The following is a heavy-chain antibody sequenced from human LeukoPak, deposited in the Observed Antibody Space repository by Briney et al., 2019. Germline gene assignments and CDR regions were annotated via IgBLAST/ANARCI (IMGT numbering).Heavy chain of an antibody. J-gene: IGHJ4*02. CDR3: AKDTWASSWYYFDY. Sequence: QPGGSLRLSCAASGFTFDDYATHWVRQAPGKGLEWVSGISWNSGSIGYADSVKGRFTISRDNAKNSLYLQMNSLRPEDTALYYCAKDTWASSWYYFDYWGQGALVTVSS. CDR1: GFTFDDYA. CDR2: ISWNSGSI. D-gene: IGHD6-13*01. V-gene: IGHV3-9*01.